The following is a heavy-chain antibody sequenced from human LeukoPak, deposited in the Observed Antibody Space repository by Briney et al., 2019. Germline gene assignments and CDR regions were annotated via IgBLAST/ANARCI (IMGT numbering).Heavy chain of an antibody. V-gene: IGHV3-7*03. J-gene: IGHJ1*01. Sequence: GGSLRLSCAASGFTFSTYWMSWVRQAPGKGLEWVAKMKQDGSEKYYVDSVKGRFTISRDNAKNSLYLQMNSLRAEDTAVYYCAKGVGLYYYDSSGYFQHWGQGTLVTVSS. CDR2: MKQDGSEK. CDR3: AKGVGLYYYDSSGYFQH. CDR1: GFTFSTYW. D-gene: IGHD3-22*01.